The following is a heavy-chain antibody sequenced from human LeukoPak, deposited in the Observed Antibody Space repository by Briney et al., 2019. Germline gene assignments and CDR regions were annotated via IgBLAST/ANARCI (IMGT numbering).Heavy chain of an antibody. J-gene: IGHJ6*03. Sequence: SSETLPLTCTVSGYSISSGYYWGWIRQPPGKGLKWIGSIYHSGSTYYNPSLKSRVTISVDTSKNQFSLKLSSVTAADTAVYYCARDARGGSYYYYYYMDVWGKGTTVTVSS. CDR3: ARDARGGSYYYYYYMDV. CDR2: IYHSGST. D-gene: IGHD3-10*01. V-gene: IGHV4-38-2*02. CDR1: GYSISSGYY.